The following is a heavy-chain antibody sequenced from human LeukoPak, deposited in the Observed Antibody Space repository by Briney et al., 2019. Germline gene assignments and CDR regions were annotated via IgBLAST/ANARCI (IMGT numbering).Heavy chain of an antibody. J-gene: IGHJ4*02. Sequence: GGSLRLSCAASGFTFSSYGMHWVRQAPGKGLEWVAFIRYDGSNKYHADSVKGRFTISRDNSKNTLSLQMNSLRAEDTAVYYCARDLGDGYSNRYFDYWGQGTLVTVSS. CDR3: ARDLGDGYSNRYFDY. CDR2: IRYDGSNK. V-gene: IGHV3-30*02. CDR1: GFTFSSYG. D-gene: IGHD5-24*01.